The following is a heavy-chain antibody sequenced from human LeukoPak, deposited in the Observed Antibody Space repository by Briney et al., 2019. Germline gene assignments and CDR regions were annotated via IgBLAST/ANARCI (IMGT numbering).Heavy chain of an antibody. J-gene: IGHJ4*02. V-gene: IGHV3-21*01. CDR2: ISSSSSYI. D-gene: IGHD4-23*01. Sequence: PGGSLRLSCAASGFTFSSYNMNWVRQAPGRGLEWVSSISSSSSYIYYADSVKGRFTISRDNAKNSLYLQMNGLRVEDTAVYYCARGARKGDDYGGFFDYWGQGTLVTVSS. CDR1: GFTFSSYN. CDR3: ARGARKGDDYGGFFDY.